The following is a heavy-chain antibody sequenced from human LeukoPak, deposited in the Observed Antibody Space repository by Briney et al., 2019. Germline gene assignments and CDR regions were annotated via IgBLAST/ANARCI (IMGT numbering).Heavy chain of an antibody. Sequence: GGSLRLSCAASGFTFSDYYMSWIRQAPGKGLEWVSFISSGGSTMYYADSVKGRFTISRDNAQNSLYLQMNSLRAEDTAVYYCAGQDGYSCYWGQGTLVTVSS. CDR3: AGQDGYSCY. CDR1: GFTFSDYY. D-gene: IGHD5-24*01. CDR2: ISSGGSTM. V-gene: IGHV3-11*01. J-gene: IGHJ4*02.